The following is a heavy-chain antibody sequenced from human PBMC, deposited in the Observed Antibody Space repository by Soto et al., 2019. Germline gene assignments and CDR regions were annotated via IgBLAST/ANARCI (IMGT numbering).Heavy chain of an antibody. J-gene: IGHJ6*03. Sequence: SETLSLTCTVSGGSISSYYWSWIRQPPGKGLEWIGYIYYSGSTNYNPSLKSRVTISVDTSKNQFSLKLSSVTAADTAVYYCARALGNYGSGSRYYYYYMDVWGKGTTVTVSS. V-gene: IGHV4-59*01. D-gene: IGHD3-10*01. CDR1: GGSISSYY. CDR2: IYYSGST. CDR3: ARALGNYGSGSRYYYYYMDV.